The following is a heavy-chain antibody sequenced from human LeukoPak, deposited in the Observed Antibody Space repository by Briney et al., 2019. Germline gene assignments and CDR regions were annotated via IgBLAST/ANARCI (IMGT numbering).Heavy chain of an antibody. D-gene: IGHD2-15*01. J-gene: IGHJ4*02. CDR1: GGSFSGYY. CDR2: INDSGSV. CDR3: ARRLVDSGASQVSDD. Sequence: SETLSLTCAVYGGSFSGYYWSWIRQPPGKGLEWIGEINDSGSVNCNPSLKNRVTLSVDTSKNQFSLRLSSVAAADTAVYYCARRLVDSGASQVSDDWGQGSLVTVSS. V-gene: IGHV4-34*01.